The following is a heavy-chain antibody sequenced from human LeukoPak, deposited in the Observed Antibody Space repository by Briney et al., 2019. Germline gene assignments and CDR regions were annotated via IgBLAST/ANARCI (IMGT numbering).Heavy chain of an antibody. D-gene: IGHD6-13*01. CDR1: GYSVSSGYY. V-gene: IGHV4-38-2*01. J-gene: IGHJ4*02. Sequence: SETLSLTCAVSGYSVSSGYYWGWIRQPPGKGLEWIGSIYHSGSTYYNPSLKSRVTLSVDTSKNQFSLKLSSVTAADTAVYYCARRSSSWAFDYWGQGTLVTVSS. CDR2: IYHSGST. CDR3: ARRSSSWAFDY.